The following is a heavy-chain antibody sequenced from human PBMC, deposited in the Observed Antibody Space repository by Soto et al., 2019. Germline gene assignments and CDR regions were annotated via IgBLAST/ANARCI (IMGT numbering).Heavy chain of an antibody. Sequence: SETLSLTCTVSGGSISSYYWSWIRQPPGKGLEWIGYIYYSGSTNYNPSLKSRVTISVDTSKNQFSLKLSSVTAADTAVYYCAREGSRSMDPFDYWGQGTLVTVSS. D-gene: IGHD2-15*01. V-gene: IGHV4-59*01. CDR1: GGSISSYY. J-gene: IGHJ4*02. CDR2: IYYSGST. CDR3: AREGSRSMDPFDY.